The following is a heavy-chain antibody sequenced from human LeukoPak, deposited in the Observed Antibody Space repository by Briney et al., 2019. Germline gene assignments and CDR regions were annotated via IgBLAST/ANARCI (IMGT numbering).Heavy chain of an antibody. Sequence: GGSLRLSCAASGFTFSSYGTHWVRQAPGKGLEWVAVISYDGSNEYYGDSVKGRFTISRDNSKNTLYLQMNSLRPEDTAVYYCAKEFTRITNFDYWGQGTLVTVSS. CDR2: ISYDGSNE. CDR1: GFTFSSYG. V-gene: IGHV3-30*18. D-gene: IGHD6-6*01. CDR3: AKEFTRITNFDY. J-gene: IGHJ4*02.